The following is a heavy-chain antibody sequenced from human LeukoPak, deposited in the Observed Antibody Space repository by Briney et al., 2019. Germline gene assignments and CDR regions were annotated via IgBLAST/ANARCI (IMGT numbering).Heavy chain of an antibody. Sequence: GGSLRLSYAASGFTFSSYSMNWVRQAPGKGLEWVSHITASGTAMFYADSVKGRFTISRDNAKNSLYLQMNSLRDEDTAVYYCASSGSYRLDYWGQGTLVTVSS. V-gene: IGHV3-48*02. CDR1: GFTFSSYS. CDR3: ASSGSYRLDY. D-gene: IGHD1-26*01. J-gene: IGHJ4*02. CDR2: ITASGTAM.